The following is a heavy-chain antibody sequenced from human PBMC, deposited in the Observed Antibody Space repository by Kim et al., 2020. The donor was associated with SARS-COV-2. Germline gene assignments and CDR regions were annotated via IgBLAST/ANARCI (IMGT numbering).Heavy chain of an antibody. D-gene: IGHD2-21*01. J-gene: IGHJ6*02. CDR1: GGSISSGSYY. CDR3: ARASYCGGDCSGMDV. V-gene: IGHV4-61*02. Sequence: SETLSLTCTVSGGSISSGSYYWSWIRQPAGKGLEWIGRIYTSGSTNYNPSLKSRVTISVDTSKNQFSLKLSSVTAADTAVYYCARASYCGGDCSGMDVWGQGTTVTVSS. CDR2: IYTSGST.